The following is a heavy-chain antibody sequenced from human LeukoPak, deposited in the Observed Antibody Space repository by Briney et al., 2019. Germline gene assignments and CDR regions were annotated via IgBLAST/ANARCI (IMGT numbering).Heavy chain of an antibody. Sequence: PSETLSLTCTVSGASISNYYWTWIRQPAGKGLEWIGRMYSTGSTIYNPSLKSRVTMSVDTSKNRFSLTLSSVTAADTAVYYCARTRSYYMDVWAKGTTVTVSS. D-gene: IGHD6-19*01. CDR3: ARTRSYYMDV. V-gene: IGHV4-4*07. CDR2: MYSTGST. J-gene: IGHJ6*03. CDR1: GASISNYY.